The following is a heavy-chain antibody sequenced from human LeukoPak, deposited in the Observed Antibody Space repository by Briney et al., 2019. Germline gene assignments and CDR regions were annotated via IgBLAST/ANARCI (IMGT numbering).Heavy chain of an antibody. Sequence: GSLRLSCAASGFTFSSYAMSWVRQAPGKGLEWIGSMYHSGTTSYNPSLKSRVTMSVDTSKNQFSLELSSVTAADTAVYYCARVLDYYGSGTRDFDYWGQGTLVTVSS. V-gene: IGHV4-38-2*01. CDR3: ARVLDYYGSGTRDFDY. J-gene: IGHJ4*02. CDR1: GFTFSSYA. CDR2: MYHSGTT. D-gene: IGHD3-10*01.